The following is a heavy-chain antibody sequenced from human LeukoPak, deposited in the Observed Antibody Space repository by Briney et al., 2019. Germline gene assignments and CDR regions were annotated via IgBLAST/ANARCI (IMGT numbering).Heavy chain of an antibody. CDR3: AREWVVGATLTFDY. V-gene: IGHV3-21*01. CDR1: GFTFSSYS. Sequence: GGSLRLSCAASGFTFSSYSMNWVRQAPGKGLEWVSSISSSSSYIYYADSVKGRFTISRDNAKNSLYLQMNSLRAEDTAVYYCAREWVVGATLTFDYWGQGTLVTVSS. CDR2: ISSSSSYI. D-gene: IGHD1-26*01. J-gene: IGHJ4*02.